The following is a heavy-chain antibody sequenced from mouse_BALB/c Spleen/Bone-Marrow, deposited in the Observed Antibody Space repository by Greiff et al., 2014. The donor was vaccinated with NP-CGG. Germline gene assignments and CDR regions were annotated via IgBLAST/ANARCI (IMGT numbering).Heavy chain of an antibody. CDR1: GFTFTSYA. V-gene: IGHV5-9-3*01. J-gene: IGHJ2*01. CDR3: ARQDRVYYFDY. CDR2: ISSAGIHT. Sequence: EVQLQESGGGLVKPGGSLKLSCTASGFTFTSYAMSWVRQTPEKRLEWVATISSAGIHTYYVDTVKGRFTISRDNAKNTLFPHMSSLRSEDTAMYYCARQDRVYYFDYWGQGTTLTVSS.